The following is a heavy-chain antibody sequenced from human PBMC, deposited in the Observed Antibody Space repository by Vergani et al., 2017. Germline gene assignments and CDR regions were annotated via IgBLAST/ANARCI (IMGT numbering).Heavy chain of an antibody. CDR3: ARWRRSRNQGFDY. J-gene: IGHJ4*02. CDR2: IYYSGST. Sequence: QVQLVESGGGLVKPGGSLRLSCAASGFTFSDYYMSWIRQHPGKGLEWIGYIYYSGSTYYNPSLKSRVTISVDTSKNQFSLKLSSVTAADTAVCYCARWRRSRNQGFDYWGQGTLVTVSS. V-gene: IGHV4-31*02. D-gene: IGHD1-14*01. CDR1: GFTFSDYY.